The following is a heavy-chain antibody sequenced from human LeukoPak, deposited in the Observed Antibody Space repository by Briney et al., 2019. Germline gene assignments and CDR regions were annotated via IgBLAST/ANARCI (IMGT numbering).Heavy chain of an antibody. D-gene: IGHD2-2*01. CDR1: GGTFSSYA. CDR3: ATPPAYCSSTSCYYFDY. J-gene: IGHJ4*02. Sequence: ASVKVSCKASGGTFSSYAISWVRQAPGQGLEWMGGIIPIFGTANYAQKFQGRVTITADESTSTAYMELSSLRSEDTAVYYCATPPAYCSSTSCYYFDYWGQGTPVTVSS. V-gene: IGHV1-69*13. CDR2: IIPIFGTA.